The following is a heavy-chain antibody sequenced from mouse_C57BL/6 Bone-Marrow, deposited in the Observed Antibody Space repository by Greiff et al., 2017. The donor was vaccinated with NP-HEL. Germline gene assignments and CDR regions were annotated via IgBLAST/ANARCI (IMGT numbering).Heavy chain of an antibody. Sequence: SGAELVKPGASVKMSCKASGYTFTSYWITWVKQRPGQGLEWIGDIYPGSGSTNYNEKFKSKATLTVDTSSSTAYMQLSSLTSEDSAVYYCARCGVVPYYFDYWGQGTTLTVSS. CDR1: GYTFTSYW. CDR2: IYPGSGST. CDR3: ARCGVVPYYFDY. J-gene: IGHJ2*01. D-gene: IGHD1-1*01. V-gene: IGHV1-55*01.